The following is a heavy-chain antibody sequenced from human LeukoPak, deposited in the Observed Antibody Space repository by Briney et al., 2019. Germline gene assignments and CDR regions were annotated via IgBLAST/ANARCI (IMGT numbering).Heavy chain of an antibody. CDR1: GASISTRGYY. J-gene: IGHJ4*02. CDR3: ASERGYHAN. CDR2: IYYRGNT. V-gene: IGHV4-39*07. Sequence: PSETLSLTCTVSGASISTRGYYWGWIRQPPGNGLEWIGTIYYRGNTYYNPSLEGRVTMSVDTSKNQFSLNVIPMTAADTAMYYCASERGYHANWGQGTLVTVSS. D-gene: IGHD5-12*01.